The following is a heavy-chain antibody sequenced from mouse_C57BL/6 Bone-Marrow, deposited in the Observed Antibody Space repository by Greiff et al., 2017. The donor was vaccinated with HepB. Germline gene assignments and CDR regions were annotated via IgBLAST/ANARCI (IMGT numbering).Heavy chain of an antibody. J-gene: IGHJ2*01. CDR1: GYTFTSYW. V-gene: IGHV1-69*01. CDR2: IDPSDSYT. D-gene: IGHD1-1*01. Sequence: VKLQQPGAELVMPGASVKLSCKASGYTFTSYWMHWVKQRPGQGLEWIGEIDPSDSYTNYNQKFKGKSTLTVDKSSSTAYMQLSSLTSEDSAVYYCALITTVVAPYYFDYWGQGTTLTVSS. CDR3: ALITTVVAPYYFDY.